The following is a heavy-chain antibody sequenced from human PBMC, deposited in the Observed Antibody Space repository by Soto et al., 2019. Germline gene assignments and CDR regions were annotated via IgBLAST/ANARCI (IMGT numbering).Heavy chain of an antibody. Sequence: SETLSLTCTVSGGSISSGGYYWSWIRQHPGKGLEWIGYIYYSGSTYYNPSLKSRFTLSVDTSENQFSLKVYSVTAADTAVYFCAGEVITRTDTDAFDIWGQGTMVTVSS. CDR1: GGSISSGGYY. CDR2: IYYSGST. J-gene: IGHJ3*02. CDR3: AGEVITRTDTDAFDI. V-gene: IGHV4-31*03. D-gene: IGHD1-7*01.